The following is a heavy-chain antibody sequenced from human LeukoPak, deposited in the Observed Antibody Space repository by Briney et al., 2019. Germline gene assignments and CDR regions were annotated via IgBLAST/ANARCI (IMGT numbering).Heavy chain of an antibody. D-gene: IGHD3-22*01. Sequence: GGSLRLSCAASGFTFDDYAMHWVRQAPGKGLEWVSLISSDGGGTYYADSVKGRFTISRDNSKNSLYLQMNSLRVEDTALCFCTKSRDVSDSSPFDYWGQGTLVTVSS. J-gene: IGHJ4*02. CDR2: ISSDGGGT. CDR1: GFTFDDYA. CDR3: TKSRDVSDSSPFDY. V-gene: IGHV3-43D*03.